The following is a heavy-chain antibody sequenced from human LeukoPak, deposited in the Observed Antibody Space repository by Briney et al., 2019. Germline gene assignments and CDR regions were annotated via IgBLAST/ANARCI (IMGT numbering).Heavy chain of an antibody. Sequence: ASVKVSCKASGYTFTSYDINWVRQATGQGLEWMGWMNPNSGNTGYAQKFQGRVTMTRNTSISTAYMELSSLRSEDTAVYYCARGRRNWKGDAFDIWGQGTMVTVSS. CDR1: GYTFTSYD. J-gene: IGHJ3*02. V-gene: IGHV1-8*01. CDR3: ARGRRNWKGDAFDI. D-gene: IGHD1-1*01. CDR2: MNPNSGNT.